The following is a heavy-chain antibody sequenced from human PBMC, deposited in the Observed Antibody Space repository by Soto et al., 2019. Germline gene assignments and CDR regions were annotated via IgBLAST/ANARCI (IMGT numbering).Heavy chain of an antibody. CDR2: IIPIFGTA. V-gene: IGHV1-69*01. CDR1: GGTFSSYA. Sequence: QVPLVQSGAEVKKPGSSVKVSCKASGGTFSSYAISWVRQAPGQGLEWMGGIIPIFGTANYAQKFQGRVTITADESTSTAYMELSSLRSEDTAVYYCARVRYGGYCTNGVCYPTANFDYWGQGTLVTVSS. J-gene: IGHJ4*02. D-gene: IGHD2-8*01. CDR3: ARVRYGGYCTNGVCYPTANFDY.